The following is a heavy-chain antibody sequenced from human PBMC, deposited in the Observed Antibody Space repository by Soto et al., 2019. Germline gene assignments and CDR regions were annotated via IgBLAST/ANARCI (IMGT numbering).Heavy chain of an antibody. CDR1: GFTFSSYG. CDR2: IWYDGSNK. J-gene: IGHJ4*02. CDR3: AKAGKRFGELLKRAPPVPDFDY. D-gene: IGHD3-10*01. V-gene: IGHV3-33*06. Sequence: PGGSLRLSCAASGFTFSSYGMHWVRQAPGKGLEWVAVIWYDGSNKYYADSVKGRFTISRDNSKNTLYLQMNSLRAEDTAVYYCAKAGKRFGELLKRAPPVPDFDYWGQGTLVTVSS.